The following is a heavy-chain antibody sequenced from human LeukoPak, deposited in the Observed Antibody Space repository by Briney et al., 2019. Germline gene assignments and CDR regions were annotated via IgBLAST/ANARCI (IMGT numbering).Heavy chain of an antibody. Sequence: ASVKVSCKASGYTFTSYGISWVRQASGQGLEWMGWISAYNGNTNYAQKLQGRVTMTTDTSTSTAYMELSRLRSDDTAVYYCAREVVPAAIAYWGQGTLVTVSS. V-gene: IGHV1-18*01. CDR3: AREVVPAAIAY. CDR1: GYTFTSYG. D-gene: IGHD2-2*01. CDR2: ISAYNGNT. J-gene: IGHJ4*02.